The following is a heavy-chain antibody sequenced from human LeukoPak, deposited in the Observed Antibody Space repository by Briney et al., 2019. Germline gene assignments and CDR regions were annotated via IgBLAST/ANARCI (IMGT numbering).Heavy chain of an antibody. J-gene: IGHJ6*02. CDR2: IYYSGST. D-gene: IGHD3-10*01. Sequence: SETLSLTCTVSGGSISSGGYYWSWIRQHPGKGLEWIGYIYYSGSTYYNPSLKSRVTISVDTSKNQFSLKLSSVTAAGTAVYYCASSFGGSYWPYYYYGMDVWGQGTTVTVSS. V-gene: IGHV4-31*03. CDR1: GGSISSGGYY. CDR3: ASSFGGSYWPYYYYGMDV.